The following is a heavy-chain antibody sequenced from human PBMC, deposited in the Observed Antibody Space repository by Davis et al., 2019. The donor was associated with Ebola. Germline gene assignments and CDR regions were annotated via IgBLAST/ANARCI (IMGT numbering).Heavy chain of an antibody. V-gene: IGHV3-30*02. CDR2: IRYDGSNK. Sequence: PGGSLRLSCAASGFTFSNYGMHWVRQAPGKGLEWVAFIRYDGSNKYYADSVKGRFTISRDNSKNTLYLQMNSLRAEDTAVYYCAKDPLRFLEWLLLGYYFDYWGQGTLVTVSS. CDR3: AKDPLRFLEWLLLGYYFDY. J-gene: IGHJ4*02. D-gene: IGHD3-3*01. CDR1: GFTFSNYG.